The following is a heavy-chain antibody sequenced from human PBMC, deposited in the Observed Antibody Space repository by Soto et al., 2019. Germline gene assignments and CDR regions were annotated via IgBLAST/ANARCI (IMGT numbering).Heavy chain of an antibody. J-gene: IGHJ4*02. D-gene: IGHD5-12*01. CDR3: ARVAGGYPHPITDY. CDR2: ISAYNGNT. V-gene: IGHV1-18*01. CDR1: GYTFTSYG. Sequence: GASVKVSCKASGYTFTSYGISWVRQAPGQGLEWMGWISAYNGNTNYAQKLQGRVTMTTDTSTSTAYMELRSLRSDDTAVYYCARVAGGYPHPITDYWGQGTLVTVSS.